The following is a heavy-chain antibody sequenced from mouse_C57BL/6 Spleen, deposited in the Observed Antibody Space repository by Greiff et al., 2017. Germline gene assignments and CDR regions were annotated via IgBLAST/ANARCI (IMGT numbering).Heavy chain of an antibody. J-gene: IGHJ4*01. V-gene: IGHV1-72*01. CDR2: IDPNSGGT. D-gene: IGHD2-3*01. CDR3: ARSNLIYDGYFYAMDY. Sequence: VQLQQPGAELVKPGASVKLSCKASGYTFTSYWMHWVKQSPGRGLEWIGRIDPNSGGTKYNEKFKSKATLTVYKPSSTAYMQLSSLTYENSAVYYCARSNLIYDGYFYAMDYWGQGTSVTVSS. CDR1: GYTFTSYW.